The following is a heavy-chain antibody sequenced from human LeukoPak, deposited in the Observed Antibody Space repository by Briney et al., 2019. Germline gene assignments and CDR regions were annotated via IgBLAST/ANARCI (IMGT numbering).Heavy chain of an antibody. CDR1: GFTFSSYG. J-gene: IGHJ6*03. V-gene: IGHV3-33*06. CDR2: IWYDGSNK. Sequence: PARSLRLSCAASGFTFSSYGMHWVRQAPGKGLEWVAVIWYDGSNKYYADSVKGRFTISRYNSKTTLYLQMNSLRAADTAVYYCAKDGYNWGYYYMDVWGKGNTVTVSS. D-gene: IGHD5-24*01. CDR3: AKDGYNWGYYYMDV.